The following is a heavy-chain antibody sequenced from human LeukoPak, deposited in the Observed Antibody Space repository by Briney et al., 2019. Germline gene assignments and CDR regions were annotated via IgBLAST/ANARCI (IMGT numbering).Heavy chain of an antibody. Sequence: PSETLSLTCTVSGGSVSSGSYYWSWIRQPPGKGLEWIGYIDYSGATNYNPSLKSRVTMSVDTSKHQFSLKLSSVTAADTAVYYCARVGSYCFEYWGQGTLVTVSS. CDR1: GGSVSSGSYY. J-gene: IGHJ4*02. CDR3: ARVGSYCFEY. V-gene: IGHV4-61*01. CDR2: IDYSGAT. D-gene: IGHD3-10*01.